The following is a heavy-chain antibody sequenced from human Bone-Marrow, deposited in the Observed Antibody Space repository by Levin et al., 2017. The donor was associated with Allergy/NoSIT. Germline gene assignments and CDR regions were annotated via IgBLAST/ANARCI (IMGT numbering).Heavy chain of an antibody. D-gene: IGHD1-14*01. CDR3: AKEESITTGGFDY. V-gene: IGHV3-23*01. CDR2: MRGRGDPT. Sequence: GGSLRLSCSVSGFTVKTEGMSWVRQAPGKGLEWVSAMRGRGDPTFYADSVKGRFTISKDNFKNILYLLMDNLRADDTATYYCAKEESITTGGFDYWGQGALVMVSS. J-gene: IGHJ4*02. CDR1: GFTVKTEG.